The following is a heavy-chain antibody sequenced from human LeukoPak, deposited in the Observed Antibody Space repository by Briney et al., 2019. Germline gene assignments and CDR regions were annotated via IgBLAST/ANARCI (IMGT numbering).Heavy chain of an antibody. CDR2: ISSSGSTI. CDR1: GFTFSDYY. V-gene: IGHV3-11*04. D-gene: IGHD3-22*01. J-gene: IGHJ4*02. Sequence: GGSLRLSCAASGFTFSDYYMSWIRQAPGTGLEWVSYISSSGSTIYYADSVKGRFTISRDNAKNSLYLQMNSLRAEDTAVYYCARDRRYYYDSSGYYPLDYWGQGTLVTVSS. CDR3: ARDRRYYYDSSGYYPLDY.